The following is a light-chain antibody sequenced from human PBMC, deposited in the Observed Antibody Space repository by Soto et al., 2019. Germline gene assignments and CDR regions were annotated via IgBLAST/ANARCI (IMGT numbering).Light chain of an antibody. V-gene: IGKV1-39*01. J-gene: IGKJ1*01. Sequence: DIHMTQSPSSLSASVGYRFTITCRASQSISSYLNWYQQKPGKAPKLLIYAASSLQSGVPSRFRGSGSGTDFTLAISSLQPEDSETYYCLQDINYPWTFGQGTKVDIK. CDR3: LQDINYPWT. CDR2: AAS. CDR1: QSISSY.